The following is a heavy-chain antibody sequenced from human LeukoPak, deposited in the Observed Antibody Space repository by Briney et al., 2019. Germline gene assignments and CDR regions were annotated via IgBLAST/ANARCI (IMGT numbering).Heavy chain of an antibody. D-gene: IGHD3-10*01. Sequence: ASVKVSCKASGYTFTSYGISWVRQAPGQGLEWMGWISAYNGNTNYAQKLQGRVTMTTDTSTSTAYMELRSLRSDDTAVYYCARDSMSYYGSGSYYYYYMDVWGKGTTVTISS. V-gene: IGHV1-18*01. CDR2: ISAYNGNT. CDR1: GYTFTSYG. CDR3: ARDSMSYYGSGSYYYYYMDV. J-gene: IGHJ6*03.